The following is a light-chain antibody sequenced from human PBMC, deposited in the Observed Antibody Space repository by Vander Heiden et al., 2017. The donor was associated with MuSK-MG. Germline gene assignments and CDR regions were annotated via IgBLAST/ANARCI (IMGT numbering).Light chain of an antibody. J-gene: IGLJ2*01. CDR2: GKN. V-gene: IGLV3-19*01. CDR1: SLRSYY. Sequence: SSELTQDPAVSVALGQTVRITCQGDSLRSYYASWYQQKSGQAPVLVIYGKNNRPSGIPDRFSGSSSGNTASLTSTGAQAEDAADYYCNSRDSSCNHPVFGGGTKLTVL. CDR3: NSRDSSCNHPV.